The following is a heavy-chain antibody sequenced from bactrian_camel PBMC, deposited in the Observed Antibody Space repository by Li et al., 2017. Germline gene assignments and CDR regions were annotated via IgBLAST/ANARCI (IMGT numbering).Heavy chain of an antibody. V-gene: IGHV3S67*01. CDR3: AEGRGSRGEHCYSLNY. CDR2: IGSNGRT. CDR1: RYSYRSVC. D-gene: IGHD6*01. Sequence: DVQLVESGGGSVQAGGSLRLSCGVVSRYSYRSVCISWFHMAPGKEREGVAAIGSNGRTNYADTVKGRFTISRDSAKNTVYLQMNNLQPEDTATYYCAEGRGSRGEHCYSLNYWGQGTQVTVS. J-gene: IGHJ4*01.